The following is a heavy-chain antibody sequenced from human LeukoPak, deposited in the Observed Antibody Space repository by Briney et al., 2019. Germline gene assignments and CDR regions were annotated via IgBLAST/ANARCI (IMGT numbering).Heavy chain of an antibody. CDR2: IYYSGST. D-gene: IGHD2-2*01. CDR1: GGSISSYY. CDR3: ARTRTGYCSSTSCYFYHGMDV. V-gene: IGHV4-59*12. Sequence: SETLSLTCTVSGGSISSYYWSWIRQPPGKGLEWIGYIYYSGSTNYNPSLKSRVTISVDTSKNQFSLKLSSVTAADTAVYYCARTRTGYCSSTSCYFYHGMDVWGQGTTVTVSS. J-gene: IGHJ6*02.